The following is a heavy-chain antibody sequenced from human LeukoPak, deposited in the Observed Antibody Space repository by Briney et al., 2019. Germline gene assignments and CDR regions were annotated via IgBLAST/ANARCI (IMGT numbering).Heavy chain of an antibody. V-gene: IGHV3-48*03. CDR3: ARASVDTVDTTTMGSY. CDR2: ISSSGSTI. D-gene: IGHD5-18*01. Sequence: GGSLRLSCAASGFTFSSYEMNWVRQAPGKGLEWVSYISSSGSTIYYADSVKGRFTISRDNAKNSLYLQMNSLRAEDTAVSYCARASVDTVDTTTMGSYWGQGTLVTVSS. CDR1: GFTFSSYE. J-gene: IGHJ4*02.